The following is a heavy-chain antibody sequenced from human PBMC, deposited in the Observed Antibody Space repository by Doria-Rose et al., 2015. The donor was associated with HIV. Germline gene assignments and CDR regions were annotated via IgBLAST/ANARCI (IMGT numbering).Heavy chain of an antibody. CDR2: INHSGST. V-gene: IGHV4-34*01. D-gene: IGHD1-1*01. CDR3: ARGLLRGGWNDVDYYYGMDV. J-gene: IGHJ6*02. Sequence: QVQLQQWDAGLVKPSETLSLTCAVFGGSFSGYYWSWIRQPPGKGLEWIGAINHSGSTNYKTSLKSRVTLSLDTSKNPFPLKPSPVAAADTAVYYWARGLLRGGWNDVDYYYGMDVWGQGTTVTVSS. CDR1: GGSFSGYY.